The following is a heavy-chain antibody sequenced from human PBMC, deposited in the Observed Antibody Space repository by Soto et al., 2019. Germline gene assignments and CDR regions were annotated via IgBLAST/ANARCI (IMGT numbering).Heavy chain of an antibody. CDR2: INAIFGKT. CDR1: GGTFSSYA. J-gene: IGHJ4*02. Sequence: GASVTVSCKASGGTFSSYAISWVRQAPGQRLEWMGWINAIFGKTKYAQKFQGRVTITRDTSTSTAYMELSSLRSEDTAVYYCARVPDYGGSYLWYWGQGTLVTVSS. D-gene: IGHD4-17*01. V-gene: IGHV1-69*05. CDR3: ARVPDYGGSYLWY.